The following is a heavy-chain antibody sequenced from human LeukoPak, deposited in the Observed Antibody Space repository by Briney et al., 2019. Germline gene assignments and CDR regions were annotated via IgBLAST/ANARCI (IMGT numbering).Heavy chain of an antibody. CDR3: ARELYSNYGLGWFDP. D-gene: IGHD4-11*01. V-gene: IGHV4-59*01. CDR2: IYYSGST. J-gene: IGHJ5*02. CDR1: GGSISSYY. Sequence: SETLSHTCTVSGGSISSYYWSWIRQPPGKGLEWIGYIYYSGSTNYNPSLKSRVTISVDTSKNQFSLKLSSVTAADTAVYYCARELYSNYGLGWFDPWGQGTLVTVSS.